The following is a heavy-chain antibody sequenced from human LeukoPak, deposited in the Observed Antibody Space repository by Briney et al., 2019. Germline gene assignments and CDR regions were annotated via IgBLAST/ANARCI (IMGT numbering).Heavy chain of an antibody. CDR1: GFTFSSYG. V-gene: IGHV3-30*02. Sequence: PGGSLRLSCAASGFTFSSYGMHWVRQAPGKGLEWVAFIRYDGSNKYYADSVKGRFTISRDNSKNTLYLQMNSLRAEDTAVYYCANLDYSNPVYWGQGTLVTVSS. J-gene: IGHJ4*02. D-gene: IGHD4-11*01. CDR3: ANLDYSNPVY. CDR2: IRYDGSNK.